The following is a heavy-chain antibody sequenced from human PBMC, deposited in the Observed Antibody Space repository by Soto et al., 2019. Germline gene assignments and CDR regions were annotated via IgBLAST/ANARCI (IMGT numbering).Heavy chain of an antibody. CDR1: GFTLTSYR. V-gene: IGHV1-69*13. J-gene: IGHJ6*02. CDR2: IIPIFGTA. CDR3: ARAHVDTRYYYYGMDV. D-gene: IGHD5-18*01. Sequence: SVKVSCKASGFTLTSYRISWVRQAPGQGLEWMGGIIPIFGTANYAQKFQGRVTITADESTSTAYMELSSLRSEDTAVYYCARAHVDTRYYYYGMDVWGQGTTVTVSS.